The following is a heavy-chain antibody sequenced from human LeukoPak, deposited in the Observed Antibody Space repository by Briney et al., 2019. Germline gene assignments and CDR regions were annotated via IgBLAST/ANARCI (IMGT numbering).Heavy chain of an antibody. CDR3: AKDIKAVSGYPDAFDI. Sequence: GRSLRLSCAASGFTFDDYAMHWVRQAPGKGLEWVSGISWNSGSIGYADSVKGRFTISRDNAKNSLYLQMNSLRAEDTALYYCAKDIKAVSGYPDAFDIWGQGTMVTVSS. J-gene: IGHJ3*02. CDR1: GFTFDDYA. D-gene: IGHD3-9*01. V-gene: IGHV3-9*01. CDR2: ISWNSGSI.